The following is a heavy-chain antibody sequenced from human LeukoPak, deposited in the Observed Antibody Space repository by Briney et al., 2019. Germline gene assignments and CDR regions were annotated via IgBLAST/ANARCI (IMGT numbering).Heavy chain of an antibody. J-gene: IGHJ6*02. CDR1: GSTFDDYA. Sequence: TGGSLRLSCAASGSTFDDYAMHWVRQAPGKGLEWVSGISWNSGSIGYADSVKGRFTISRDNAKNSLYLQMNSLRAEDTALYYCAKDTNDTLTGPSDGMDVWGQGTTVTVSS. V-gene: IGHV3-9*01. CDR2: ISWNSGSI. D-gene: IGHD3-9*01. CDR3: AKDTNDTLTGPSDGMDV.